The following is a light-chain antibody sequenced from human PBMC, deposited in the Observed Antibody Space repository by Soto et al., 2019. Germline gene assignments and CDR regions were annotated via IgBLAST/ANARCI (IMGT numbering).Light chain of an antibody. Sequence: EIVMTQRLATLIVSPGERATLSCRASQSVSSNLACYQQKPGQAPRLLIYGASTRATGIPARFSGSGSGTEFTLTISSLQSEDFAVYYCQQSNNWTPLTFGVGTNVDI. V-gene: IGKV3-15*01. CDR2: GAS. CDR1: QSVSSN. J-gene: IGKJ4*01. CDR3: QQSNNWTPLT.